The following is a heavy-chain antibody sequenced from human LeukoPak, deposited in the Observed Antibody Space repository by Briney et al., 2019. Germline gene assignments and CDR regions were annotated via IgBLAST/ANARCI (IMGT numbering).Heavy chain of an antibody. Sequence: PGGSLRLSCAASGFTFSSYWMQWVRQAPWKGLVWVSRINSDGSTTSYANSVKGRFTISRDNAKNTLYLRMNSLRAEDTAVYYCARETVGDDYNYGGTFDIWGQGTMVTVTS. D-gene: IGHD5-24*01. CDR2: INSDGSTT. V-gene: IGHV3-74*01. CDR3: ARETVGDDYNYGGTFDI. CDR1: GFTFSSYW. J-gene: IGHJ3*02.